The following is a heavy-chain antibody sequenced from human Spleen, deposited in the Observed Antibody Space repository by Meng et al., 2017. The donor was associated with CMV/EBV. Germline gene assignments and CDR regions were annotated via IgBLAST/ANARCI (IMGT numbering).Heavy chain of an antibody. J-gene: IGHJ5*02. Sequence: SVKVSCKASGGTFSSYTISWVRQAPGQGLEWMGRIIPILGIANYAQKFQGRVTITADKSTSTAYMELSSLRSEDTAVYYCARSHCSGGSCYYVTPFDPWGQGTLVTVSS. V-gene: IGHV1-69*02. D-gene: IGHD2-15*01. CDR2: IIPILGIA. CDR3: ARSHCSGGSCYYVTPFDP. CDR1: GGTFSSYT.